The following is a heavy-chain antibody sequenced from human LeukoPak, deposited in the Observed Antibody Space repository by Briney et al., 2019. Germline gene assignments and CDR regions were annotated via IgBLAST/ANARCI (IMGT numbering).Heavy chain of an antibody. CDR1: GFTVSNNY. Sequence: GGSLRLSCAASGFTVSNNYMTWVRQPPGKGLEWVSVMYSVGSTYYADSVKGRFTISRDNSKNTLYLLMNSLRAEDTAVYYCAGSLAYCGGDCRLGDYWGQGTLVTVSS. J-gene: IGHJ4*02. CDR2: MYSVGST. CDR3: AGSLAYCGGDCRLGDY. D-gene: IGHD2-21*02. V-gene: IGHV3-66*01.